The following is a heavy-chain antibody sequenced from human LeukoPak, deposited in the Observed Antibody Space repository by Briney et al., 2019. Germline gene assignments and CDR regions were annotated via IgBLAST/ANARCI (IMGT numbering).Heavy chain of an antibody. Sequence: SGTLSLTCTVSGGSISSSSYYWGWIRQPPGKGLEWIGSIYHSGSTYYNPSLKSRVTISVDRSKNQFSLKLSSVTAADTAVYYCARVPPYYFDYWGQGTLVTVSS. CDR3: ARVPPYYFDY. CDR1: GGSISSSSYY. V-gene: IGHV4-39*07. CDR2: IYHSGST. J-gene: IGHJ4*02.